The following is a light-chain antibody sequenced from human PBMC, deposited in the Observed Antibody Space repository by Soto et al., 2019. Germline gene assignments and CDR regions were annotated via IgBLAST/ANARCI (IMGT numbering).Light chain of an antibody. CDR3: SSFASSNTGV. V-gene: IGLV2-8*01. CDR2: EVT. J-gene: IGLJ3*02. CDR1: SSDVGAYNY. Sequence: QSALTQPPSASGSPGQSVTISCTGTSSDVGAYNYVSWYQQHAGKAPKLVIYEVTKRPSGVPDRFSGSKSDNTASLTVSGLQAEDEADYYCSSFASSNTGVFGGGTKVTVL.